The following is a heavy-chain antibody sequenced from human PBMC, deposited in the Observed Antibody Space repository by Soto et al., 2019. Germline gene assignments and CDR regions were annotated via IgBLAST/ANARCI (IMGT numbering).Heavy chain of an antibody. D-gene: IGHD6-19*01. CDR3: ARPYSSGWNPFVY. CDR2: VYYSGTT. CDR1: GASISSSSYY. V-gene: IGHV4-39*01. J-gene: IGHJ4*01. Sequence: SETLSLTCTVSGASISSSSYYWGWIRQPPGKGLEWIGSVYYSGTTYYNPSLKSRVTISVDTSKSQFSLKLNSVTAADTAVYYCARPYSSGWNPFVYWGQGTLVTVSS.